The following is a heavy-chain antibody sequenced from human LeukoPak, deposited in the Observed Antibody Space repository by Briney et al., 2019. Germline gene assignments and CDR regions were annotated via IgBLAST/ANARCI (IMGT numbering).Heavy chain of an antibody. D-gene: IGHD3-22*01. V-gene: IGHV3-23*01. J-gene: IGHJ4*02. CDR3: AKHDSEGYGDFDY. CDR2: ISGSGGRT. CDR1: GFTFSNYD. Sequence: GGPLRLSCAATGFTFSNYDMSWVRQAPGMGLEWVSAISGSGGRTWYADSVKGRFTITRDNFKNTLYLQMNSLRVEDTAVYYCAKHDSEGYGDFDYWGQGSLVTVSS.